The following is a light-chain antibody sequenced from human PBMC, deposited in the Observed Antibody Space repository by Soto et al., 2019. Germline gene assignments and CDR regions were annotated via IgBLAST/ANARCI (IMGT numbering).Light chain of an antibody. CDR3: QQYGSSPGT. Sequence: EIVLTQSPGTLSLSPGERATLSCRATQSVSSIYLAWYQQKPGQAPRLLIYGASSRATGIPDRFSGSGSGTDFTLTISRLEPEDFAVYYCQQYGSSPGTFGQGTKVESK. V-gene: IGKV3-20*01. CDR1: QSVSSIY. J-gene: IGKJ1*01. CDR2: GAS.